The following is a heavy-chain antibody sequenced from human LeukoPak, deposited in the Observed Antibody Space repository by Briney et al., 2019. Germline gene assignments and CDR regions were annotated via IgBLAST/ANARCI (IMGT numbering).Heavy chain of an antibody. CDR3: ARDNSVEDTAWWFDP. J-gene: IGHJ5*02. V-gene: IGHV1-18*01. D-gene: IGHD4-23*01. Sequence: ASVKVSCKASGYTFTSYGISCVRQAPGQGLEWMGWISAYNGNTNYAQKFQGRVTMTRDMSTSTDYMELSSLRSEDTAVYYCARDNSVEDTAWWFDPWGQGTLVTVSS. CDR2: ISAYNGNT. CDR1: GYTFTSYG.